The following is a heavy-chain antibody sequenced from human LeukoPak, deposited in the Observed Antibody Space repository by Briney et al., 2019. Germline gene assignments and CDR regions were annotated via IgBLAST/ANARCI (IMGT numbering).Heavy chain of an antibody. CDR2: FDPEDGET. CDR1: GYTLTELS. D-gene: IGHD3-22*01. V-gene: IGHV1-24*01. CDR3: ATAHYYYDSSGRAYNWFDP. J-gene: IGHJ5*02. Sequence: ASVKVSFKVSGYTLTELSMHWVRQAPGKGLEWMGGFDPEDGETIYAQKFQGRVTMTEDTSTDTAYMELSSLRSEDTVVYYCATAHYYYDSSGRAYNWFDPWGQGTLVTVSS.